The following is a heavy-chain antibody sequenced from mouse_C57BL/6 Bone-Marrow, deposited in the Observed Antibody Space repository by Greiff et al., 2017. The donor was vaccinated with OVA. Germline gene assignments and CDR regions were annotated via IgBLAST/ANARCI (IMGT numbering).Heavy chain of an antibody. CDR2: IWRGGST. CDR1: GFSLTSYG. J-gene: IGHJ4*01. Sequence: QVQLQQSGPGLVQPSQSLSITCTVSGFSLTSYGVHWVRQSPGKGLEWLGVIWRGGSTDYNAAFMSRLSITKDNSKSQVFFKMNSLQADDTAIYYCAKRGWLSYYAMDYWGQGTSVTVSS. V-gene: IGHV2-5*01. D-gene: IGHD2-3*01. CDR3: AKRGWLSYYAMDY.